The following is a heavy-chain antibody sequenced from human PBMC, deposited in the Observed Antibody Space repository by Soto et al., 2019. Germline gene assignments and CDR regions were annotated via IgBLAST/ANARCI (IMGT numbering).Heavy chain of an antibody. D-gene: IGHD3-16*01. CDR2: MNPNSGNT. CDR1: RYTFISYD. J-gene: IGHJ6*02. V-gene: IGHV1-8*01. CDR3: ARGQEVWWNAGPLGLHVLDV. Sequence: QVQLVQSGAEVKKSGASVKVSCKASRYTFISYDINWVRQATGQGLEWMGWMNPNSGNTGYAQKFQGRITMTRNTSINTAYRELSSLRSEDTAVYYCARGQEVWWNAGPLGLHVLDVWGQGTTVTVSS.